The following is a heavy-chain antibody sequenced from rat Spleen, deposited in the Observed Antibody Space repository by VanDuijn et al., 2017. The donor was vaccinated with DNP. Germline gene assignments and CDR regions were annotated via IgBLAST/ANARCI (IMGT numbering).Heavy chain of an antibody. CDR1: GFSLTSNS. D-gene: IGHD1-4*01. CDR2: RWSGGGT. J-gene: IGHJ4*01. Sequence: QVQLRESGPGLLQPSQTLSLTCTVSGFSLTSNSVHWIRQPPGKGLEWVGVRWSGGGTAYNSTLKSRLNISRDTSRRQVFLKMNSLETEDTAVYFCTRGYGYNYGAMDAWGQGTSVTVSS. CDR3: TRGYGYNYGAMDA. V-gene: IGHV2-1*01.